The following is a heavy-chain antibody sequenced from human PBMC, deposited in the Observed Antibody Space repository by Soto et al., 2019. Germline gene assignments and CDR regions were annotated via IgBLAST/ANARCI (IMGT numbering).Heavy chain of an antibody. CDR2: ISAYNGNT. CDR1: GYTFTSYG. V-gene: IGHV1-18*01. CDR3: ARVERRGWLQLPDYFDY. D-gene: IGHD5-12*01. J-gene: IGHJ4*02. Sequence: QVQLVQSGAEVKKPGASVKVSCKASGYTFTSYGISWVRQAPGQGLEWMGWISAYNGNTNYAQKLQGRVTMTTDTSTSTAYMELRSLRSDHTAVYYCARVERRGWLQLPDYFDYWGQGTLVTVSS.